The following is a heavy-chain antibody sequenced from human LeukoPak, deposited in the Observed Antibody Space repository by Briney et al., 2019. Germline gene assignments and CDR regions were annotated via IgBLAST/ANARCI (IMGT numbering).Heavy chain of an antibody. D-gene: IGHD5-12*01. CDR2: INHSGST. Sequence: SSETLSLTCAVYGGSFSGYYWSWIRQPPGKGLEWIGEINHSGSTNYNPSLKSRVTISVDTSKNQFSLKLSSVTAADTAVYYCARTNRGFAYYYMDVWGKGTTVTVSS. J-gene: IGHJ6*03. CDR3: ARTNRGFAYYYMDV. CDR1: GGSFSGYY. V-gene: IGHV4-34*01.